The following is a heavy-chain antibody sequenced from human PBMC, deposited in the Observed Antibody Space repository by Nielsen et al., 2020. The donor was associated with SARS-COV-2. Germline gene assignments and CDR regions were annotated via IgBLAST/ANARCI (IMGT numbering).Heavy chain of an antibody. V-gene: IGHV3-48*03. CDR2: ISSSSSTI. D-gene: IGHD6-19*01. Sequence: GGSLRLSCPASGFPFSSYEMNWVRQAPGKGLEWVSYISSSSSTIHYADSVKGRFTISRDNAENSLSLQMNSLRAEDTAVYYCARESVTGTDAFDIWGQGTVVTVSS. CDR1: GFPFSSYE. J-gene: IGHJ3*02. CDR3: ARESVTGTDAFDI.